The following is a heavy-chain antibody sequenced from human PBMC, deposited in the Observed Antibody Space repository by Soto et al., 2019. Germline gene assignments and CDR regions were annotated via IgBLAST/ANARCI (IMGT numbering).Heavy chain of an antibody. J-gene: IGHJ5*01. Sequence: SETLSLTCSVSGDSISSSYWSWIRQPPGKGLEWIGYIYYSGSTNYNPSLKSRVTISLDTSKNQFSLKVSSVTAADTAVYYCARGYDWFESWGQGTRVTVSS. V-gene: IGHV4-59*01. CDR3: ARGYDWFES. D-gene: IGHD5-12*01. CDR2: IYYSGST. CDR1: GDSISSSY.